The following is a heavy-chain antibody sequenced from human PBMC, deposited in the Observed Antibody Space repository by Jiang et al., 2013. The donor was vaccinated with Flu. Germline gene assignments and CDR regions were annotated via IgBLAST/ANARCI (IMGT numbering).Heavy chain of an antibody. V-gene: IGHV3-30*02. CDR1: GLTFSTYD. CDR3: AKDRKDYLDY. J-gene: IGHJ4*02. Sequence: AASGLTFSTYDMHWVRQGPGKGLEWVAFIRYDGSNKEYADSVKGRFTISRDNSKNTLYLQMNSLRAEDTAVYYCAKDRKDYLDYWGQGTLLTVSS. D-gene: IGHD2-15*01. CDR2: IRYDGSNK.